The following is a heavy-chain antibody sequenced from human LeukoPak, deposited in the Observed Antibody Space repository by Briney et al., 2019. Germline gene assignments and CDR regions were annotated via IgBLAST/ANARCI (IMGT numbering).Heavy chain of an antibody. CDR2: IYSGGST. Sequence: SLSLSCALSGFTVSSNYMSWVRQPPGKGLEWVSVIYSGGSTYYADSVKGRFTISRDNSKNTLYLQMNSLRAEDTAVYYCARGGDLLDYWGQGTLVTVSS. D-gene: IGHD3-3*01. CDR1: GFTVSSNY. V-gene: IGHV3-53*01. J-gene: IGHJ4*02. CDR3: ARGGDLLDY.